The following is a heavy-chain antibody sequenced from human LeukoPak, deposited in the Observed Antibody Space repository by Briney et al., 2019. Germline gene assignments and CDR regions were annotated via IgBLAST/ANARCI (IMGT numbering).Heavy chain of an antibody. V-gene: IGHV1-3*04. CDR1: GYTFTGFT. Sequence: ASVKVSCKASGYTFTGFTIHWVRQAPGQRLEWMGWINTGNGNTKYSQKFQGRVTITRDTAASTAYMELSSLRSEDTAIYYCARVNGYSFDYWGQGALVTVSS. CDR3: ARVNGYSFDY. D-gene: IGHD2-8*01. CDR2: INTGNGNT. J-gene: IGHJ4*02.